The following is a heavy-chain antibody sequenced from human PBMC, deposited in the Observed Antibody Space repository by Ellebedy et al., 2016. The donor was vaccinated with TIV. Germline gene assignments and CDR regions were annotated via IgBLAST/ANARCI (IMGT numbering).Heavy chain of an antibody. CDR2: IYSSGRT. V-gene: IGHV4-59*01. CDR3: ARTTAFDV. D-gene: IGHD1-14*01. CDR1: GFIFSSYA. Sequence: ESLKISCAASGFIFSSYAMSWIRQPPGRGLEWIGYIYSSGRTNYNPSLKGRVTMSVDTSKNQFSLRLSSVTAADTAVYYCARTTAFDVWGQGTMVTVSS. J-gene: IGHJ3*01.